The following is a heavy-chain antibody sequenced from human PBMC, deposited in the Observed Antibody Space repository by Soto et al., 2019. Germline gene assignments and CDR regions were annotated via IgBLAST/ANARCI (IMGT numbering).Heavy chain of an antibody. Sequence: GGSLRLSCAASGFTFSSYSMNWVRQAPGKGLEWVSSISSSSSYIYYADSVKGRFTISRDNAKNSLYLQMNSLRAEDTAVYYCARGPLRFLEWLLYPPFDYWGQGTLVTVSS. CDR3: ARGPLRFLEWLLYPPFDY. CDR2: ISSSSSYI. D-gene: IGHD3-3*01. J-gene: IGHJ4*02. CDR1: GFTFSSYS. V-gene: IGHV3-21*01.